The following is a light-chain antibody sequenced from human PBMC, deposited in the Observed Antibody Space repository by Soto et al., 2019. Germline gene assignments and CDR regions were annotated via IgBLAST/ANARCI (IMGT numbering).Light chain of an antibody. J-gene: IGKJ5*01. CDR1: DSIMTW. CDR2: DAS. CDR3: QQSYSTHPIA. V-gene: IGKV1-5*01. Sequence: EIQVTQSPSTLFASIGDRFPIXXRASDSIMTWLAWYQHKQGKDPKFLXYDASSMESRVPSRFCSGGSGTDFTLTISSLQPEDFATYYCQQSYSTHPIAFGQGTRLEIK.